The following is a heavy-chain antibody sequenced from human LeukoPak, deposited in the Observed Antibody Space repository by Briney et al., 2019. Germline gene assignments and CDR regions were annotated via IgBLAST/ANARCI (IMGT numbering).Heavy chain of an antibody. V-gene: IGHV3-30-3*01. D-gene: IGHD6-13*01. CDR1: GFTFSSYA. J-gene: IGHJ4*02. Sequence: GGSLRLSCAASGFTFSSYAMSWVRQAPGKGLAWAAVISYDGSNKYYADSVKGRFTISRDNSKNTLYLQMNSLRAEDTAVYYCARDGIAAAGSFDYWGQGTLVTVSS. CDR2: ISYDGSNK. CDR3: ARDGIAAAGSFDY.